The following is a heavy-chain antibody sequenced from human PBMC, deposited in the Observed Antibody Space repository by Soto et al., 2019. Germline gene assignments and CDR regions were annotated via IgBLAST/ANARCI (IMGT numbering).Heavy chain of an antibody. CDR3: AKDISTGPVDYYFDY. D-gene: IGHD2-8*02. J-gene: IGHJ4*02. CDR1: GFTFSNYG. CDR2: LSDDGRNK. Sequence: QVQLVESGGGVVQPGRSLRLSCAASGFTFSNYGMHWVRQAPCKGLEWVAVLSDDGRNKYYADSVKGRFTISRDNSRNTLYLQMNSLRAEDTAMYYCAKDISTGPVDYYFDYWGQGTLVTVSS. V-gene: IGHV3-30*18.